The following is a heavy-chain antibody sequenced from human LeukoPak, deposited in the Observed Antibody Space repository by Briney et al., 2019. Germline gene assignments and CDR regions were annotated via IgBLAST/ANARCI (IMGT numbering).Heavy chain of an antibody. Sequence: GESLRLSCAASGFTFSSYSMNWVRQAPGKGLEWVSSISGSSSYIYYADSVKGRFTISRHNAKNSLYLQMNSLRAEDTAVYYCARDPRGYSSGWYGDSDYYFDYWGQGTLVTVSS. CDR1: GFTFSSYS. V-gene: IGHV3-21*01. CDR3: ARDPRGYSSGWYGDSDYYFDY. CDR2: ISGSSSYI. D-gene: IGHD6-19*01. J-gene: IGHJ4*02.